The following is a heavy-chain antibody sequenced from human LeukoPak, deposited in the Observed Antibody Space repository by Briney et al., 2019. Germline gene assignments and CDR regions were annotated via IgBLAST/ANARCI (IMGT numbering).Heavy chain of an antibody. CDR3: ARVLSVDTAMDDAFDI. D-gene: IGHD5-18*01. Sequence: GASVKVSCKASGYTFTSFGICWVRQAPGQGLECLGWIGAFSGNTNYAQKFQGRVTMTRDMSTSTVYMELSSLRSEDTAVYYCARVLSVDTAMDDAFDIWGQGTMVTVSS. V-gene: IGHV1-18*01. CDR2: IGAFSGNT. CDR1: GYTFTSFG. J-gene: IGHJ3*02.